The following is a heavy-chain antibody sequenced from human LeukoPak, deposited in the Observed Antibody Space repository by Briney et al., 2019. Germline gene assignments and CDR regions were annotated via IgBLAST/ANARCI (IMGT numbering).Heavy chain of an antibody. J-gene: IGHJ3*02. CDR1: GGSISSYY. CDR2: IYTSGST. D-gene: IGHD5-18*01. V-gene: IGHV4-4*07. CDR3: ARDEVAYSSDAFDI. Sequence: TETLSLTCTVSGGSISSYYWSWIRQPAGKGLEWIGRIYTSGSTNYNPSLKSRVTMSVDTSKNQFSLKLSSVTAADTAVYYCARDEVAYSSDAFDIWGQGTMVTVSS.